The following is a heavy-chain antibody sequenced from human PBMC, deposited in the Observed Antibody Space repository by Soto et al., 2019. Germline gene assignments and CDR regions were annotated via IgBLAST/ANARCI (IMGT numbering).Heavy chain of an antibody. D-gene: IGHD6-6*01. CDR1: GYSFTSYW. J-gene: IGHJ4*02. V-gene: IGHV5-10-1*01. CDR3: ARHGRGYSSSSPFDY. CDR2: IDPSDSYT. Sequence: GESLKISCKGSGYSFTSYWISWVRQMPGKGLEWMGRIDPSDSYTNYSPSFQGHVTISADKSISTAYLQWSSLKASDTAMYYCARHGRGYSSSSPFDYWGQGTLVTVSS.